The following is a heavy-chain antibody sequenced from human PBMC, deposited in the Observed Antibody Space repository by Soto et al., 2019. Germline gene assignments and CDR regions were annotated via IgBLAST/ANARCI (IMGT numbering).Heavy chain of an antibody. D-gene: IGHD3-3*01. CDR2: ISGSGGGT. CDR3: AKVGTYDFWSGYDSAFDI. CDR1: GLTFSNYA. J-gene: IGHJ3*02. V-gene: IGHV3-23*01. Sequence: EVLLLESGGGLVQPGGSLRLSCAASGLTFSNYAMSWVRQAPGKGLEWVSGISGSGGGTDYADSVKGRFTISRDNSKNTLYLQMNSLRAEDTAVYYCAKVGTYDFWSGYDSAFDIWGQGTMVTVSS.